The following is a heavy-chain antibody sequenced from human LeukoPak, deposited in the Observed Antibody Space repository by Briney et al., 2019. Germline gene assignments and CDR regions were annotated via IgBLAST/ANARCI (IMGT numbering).Heavy chain of an antibody. CDR2: ISSDGSNE. D-gene: IGHD3-3*01. CDR3: AKDSLRGYYDFWSGYYEKSAEYFQH. J-gene: IGHJ1*01. Sequence: PGGSLRLSCAASGFTFSSYALHWVRQAPGKGLEWVAVISSDGSNEYYADSVKGRFTISRDNSKNTLYLQMNSLRAEDTAVYYCAKDSLRGYYDFWSGYYEKSAEYFQHWGQGTLVTVSS. CDR1: GFTFSSYA. V-gene: IGHV3-30-3*01.